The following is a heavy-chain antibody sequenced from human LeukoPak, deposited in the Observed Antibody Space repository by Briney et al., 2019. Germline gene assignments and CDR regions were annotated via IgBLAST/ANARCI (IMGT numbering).Heavy chain of an antibody. Sequence: SETLSLTCIVSGGSITSDYWSWIRQPPGKGLEWIGYIENSGRTEYNPSLMSRITISVDTSKNQFSLKLSSVTAADTAVYYCARDRGGSGWYPVGFDYWGQGTLVTVSS. V-gene: IGHV4-59*12. CDR2: IENSGRT. J-gene: IGHJ4*02. CDR1: GGSITSDY. CDR3: ARDRGGSGWYPVGFDY. D-gene: IGHD6-19*01.